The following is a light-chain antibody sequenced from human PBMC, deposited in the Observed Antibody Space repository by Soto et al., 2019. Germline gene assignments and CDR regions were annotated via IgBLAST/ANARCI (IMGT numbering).Light chain of an antibody. CDR3: HQVYTYPRT. Sequence: IHLTQSAASLSASFGDIVAITCWASQGVRSYLAWFQQRPGKSPKLLIFGASNLQNGVPARFSGGGFGTEFTLTITSMQPEDFATYYCHQVYTYPRTFGQGTKVDNK. V-gene: IGKV1-9*01. J-gene: IGKJ1*01. CDR2: GAS. CDR1: QGVRSY.